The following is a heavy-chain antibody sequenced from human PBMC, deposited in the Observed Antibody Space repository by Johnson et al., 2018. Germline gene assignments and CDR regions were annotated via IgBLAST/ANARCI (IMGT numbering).Heavy chain of an antibody. D-gene: IGHD2/OR15-2a*01. J-gene: IGHJ3*01. CDR1: GGSFSSYS. CDR3: AREPHRYYFVAFDL. CDR2: IIPIIAIA. V-gene: IGHV1-69*09. Sequence: QVQLVESGAEVKKPGSSVKVSCKASGGSFSSYSISWVRQAPGQGLEWMGRIIPIIAIANYAQKFQVRVTTTADKSTRTAYMELSSLRFEDTAVYYCAREPHRYYFVAFDLWGQGTMVTVSS.